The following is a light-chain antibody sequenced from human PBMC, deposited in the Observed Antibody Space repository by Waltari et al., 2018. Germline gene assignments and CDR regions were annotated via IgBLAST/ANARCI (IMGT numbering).Light chain of an antibody. Sequence: DIVMTQSTDSLPVSLGDSAPLSCSSSPSLLYISNNKKYLAWYQQKPGQPPKLLFSWASTRESGVPERFSGRGSGTDFTLTISSLQPEDVAVYYCQQYYAIPYTFGQGTKLELK. CDR2: WAS. CDR1: PSLLYISNNKKY. V-gene: IGKV4-1*01. CDR3: QQYYAIPYT. J-gene: IGKJ2*01.